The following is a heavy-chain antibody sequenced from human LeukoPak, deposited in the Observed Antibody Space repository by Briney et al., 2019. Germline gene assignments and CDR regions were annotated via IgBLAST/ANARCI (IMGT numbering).Heavy chain of an antibody. J-gene: IGHJ4*02. CDR1: GFTFSSYS. V-gene: IGHV3-21*01. D-gene: IGHD6-13*01. CDR3: ARDRIAAAGTGILCY. CDR2: ISSSSSYI. Sequence: GGSLRLSCAASGFTFSSYSMNWVRQAPGKGLEWVSSISSSSSYIYYADSVKGRFTISRDNAKNSLYLQMNSLRAEDTAVYYCARDRIAAAGTGILCYWGQGTLVTVSS.